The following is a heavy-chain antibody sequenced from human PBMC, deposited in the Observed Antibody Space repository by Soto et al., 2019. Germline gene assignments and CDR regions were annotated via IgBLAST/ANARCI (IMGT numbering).Heavy chain of an antibody. J-gene: IGHJ6*02. CDR2: IYTSGST. V-gene: IGHV4-4*07. D-gene: IGHD2-15*01. CDR1: GGSISSYY. Sequence: PSETLSLTCTVSGGSISSYYWSWIRQPAGKGLEWIGRIYTSGSTNYNPSLKSRVTMSVDTSKNQFSLKLSSVTAADTAVYHCARDGGCSGGSCYSHYYYGMDVWGQGTTVTVSS. CDR3: ARDGGCSGGSCYSHYYYGMDV.